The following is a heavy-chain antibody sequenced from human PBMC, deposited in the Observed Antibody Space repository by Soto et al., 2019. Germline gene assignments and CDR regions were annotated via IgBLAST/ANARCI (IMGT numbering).Heavy chain of an antibody. J-gene: IGHJ6*03. D-gene: IGHD2-15*01. Sequence: QVQLVQSGAEVKKPGSSVKVSCKASGGTFSSYTISWVRQAPGQGLEWMGRIIPILGIANYAQKFQGRVTITADKSTSTAYMELSSLRSEDTAVYYCASLVDCSGGSCYPPYYYYMDVWGKRTTVTVSS. CDR3: ASLVDCSGGSCYPPYYYYMDV. CDR2: IIPILGIA. V-gene: IGHV1-69*02. CDR1: GGTFSSYT.